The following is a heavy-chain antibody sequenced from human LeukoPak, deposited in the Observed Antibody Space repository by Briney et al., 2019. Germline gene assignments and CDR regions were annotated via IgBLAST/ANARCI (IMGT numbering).Heavy chain of an antibody. V-gene: IGHV6-1*01. CDR1: GDSVSSNSAA. J-gene: IGHJ4*02. CDR3: AREAYSSGWYSALTIYYFDY. CDR2: TYYRSKWYN. Sequence: SQTLSLTCAISGDSVSSNSAAWNWIRQSPSRGLEWLGRTYYRSKWYNDYAVSVKSRITINPDTSKNQFSLQLNSVTPEDTAVYYCAREAYSSGWYSALTIYYFDYWGQGTLVTVSS. D-gene: IGHD6-19*01.